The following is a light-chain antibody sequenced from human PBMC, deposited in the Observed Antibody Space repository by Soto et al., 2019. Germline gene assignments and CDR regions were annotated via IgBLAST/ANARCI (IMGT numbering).Light chain of an antibody. J-gene: IGKJ4*01. CDR3: QQYGSSSST. CDR2: GAS. V-gene: IGKV3-20*01. Sequence: EIVLTQSPGTLSLSPGERATLSCRASLSVSSNYVAWYQQKPGQAPRLLIYGASSRATGIPDRFSGSGSGTDFTLTISRLEPEDFAVYYCQQYGSSSSTFGGGTEVGIK. CDR1: LSVSSNY.